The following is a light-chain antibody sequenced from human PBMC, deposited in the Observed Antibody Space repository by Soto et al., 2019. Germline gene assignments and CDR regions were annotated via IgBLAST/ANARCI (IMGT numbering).Light chain of an antibody. J-gene: IGLJ1*01. CDR1: SSDVGGYNY. Sequence: SVLTQPASGSGSPGQSITISCTGTSSDVGGYNYVSWYQHHTGKAPKIMIFDVSNRPSGVSNRFSGSKSGNTASLTISGLQPEDEADYYCSSYTTSNTRQIVFGTGTKVPVL. CDR2: DVS. CDR3: SSYTTSNTRQIV. V-gene: IGLV2-14*03.